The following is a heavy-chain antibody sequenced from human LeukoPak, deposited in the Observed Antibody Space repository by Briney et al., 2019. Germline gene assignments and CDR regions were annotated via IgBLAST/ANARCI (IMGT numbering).Heavy chain of an antibody. CDR3: ARALVRRPYDFWN. D-gene: IGHD3-3*01. J-gene: IGHJ4*02. V-gene: IGHV4-59*01. Sequence: PSETLSLTCTVSGGSISSYYWSWIRHPPGKGLEWIGYIYYSGSTNYNPSLKSRVTISVDASKNQFSLKLSSVTAADTAVYYCARALVRRPYDFWNWGQGTLVTVSS. CDR1: GGSISSYY. CDR2: IYYSGST.